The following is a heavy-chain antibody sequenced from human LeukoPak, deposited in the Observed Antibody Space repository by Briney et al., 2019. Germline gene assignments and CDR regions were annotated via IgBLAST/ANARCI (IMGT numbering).Heavy chain of an antibody. V-gene: IGHV3-7*05. J-gene: IGHJ3*02. CDR1: GFTFCSQW. CDR3: ASDPDISTGISYDS. Sequence: GGSLTLSCAASGFTFCSQWMNWVRQAPGKGLEWVANINQDGRKKYYVDSVKGRFTISRDNAKNSLFLQMNSLRVEDTAVYYCASDPDISTGISYDSWGQGTKVTVSS. D-gene: IGHD3-9*01. CDR2: INQDGRKK.